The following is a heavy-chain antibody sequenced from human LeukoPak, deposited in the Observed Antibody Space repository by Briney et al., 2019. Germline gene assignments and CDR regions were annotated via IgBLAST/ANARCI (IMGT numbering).Heavy chain of an antibody. Sequence: SETLSLTCTVSGGSISSYYWSWIRQPPGKGLEWMGYIYYSGSTNYNPSLKSRVTISVDTSKNQFSLKLSSVTAADTAVYYCARKEGRDWGPWYFDLWGRGTLVTVSS. J-gene: IGHJ2*01. D-gene: IGHD2-21*02. CDR1: GGSISSYY. CDR3: ARKEGRDWGPWYFDL. CDR2: IYYSGST. V-gene: IGHV4-59*01.